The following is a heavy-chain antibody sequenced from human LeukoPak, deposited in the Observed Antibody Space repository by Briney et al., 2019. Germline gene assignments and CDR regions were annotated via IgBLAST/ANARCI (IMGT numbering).Heavy chain of an antibody. CDR2: IYSGGST. Sequence: GGSLRLSCAASGFTFSTYWMHWVRQAPGKGLEWVSVIYSGGSTYYADSVKGRFTISRDNSKNTLYLQMNSLRAEDTAVYYCARDPWYCGGDCYYHWGQGTLVTVSS. J-gene: IGHJ4*02. D-gene: IGHD2-21*02. CDR3: ARDPWYCGGDCYYH. V-gene: IGHV3-66*01. CDR1: GFTFSTYW.